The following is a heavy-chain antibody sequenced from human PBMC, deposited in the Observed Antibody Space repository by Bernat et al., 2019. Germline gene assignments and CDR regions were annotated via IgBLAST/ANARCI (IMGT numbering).Heavy chain of an antibody. V-gene: IGHV4-39*01. Sequence: QLQLHESGPGLVKPSETLSLTCTVSSGSISSNCYYWCWIRQPPGKGLDWIGSMYFDGSTYYNPSLKSRVTISPDTSKNQLSLKLAYVTGADTAVYYCASRARDGRNYDYFDYWGQGTPVTVSS. D-gene: IGHD5-24*01. J-gene: IGHJ4*02. CDR2: MYFDGST. CDR1: SGSISSNCYY. CDR3: ASRARDGRNYDYFDY.